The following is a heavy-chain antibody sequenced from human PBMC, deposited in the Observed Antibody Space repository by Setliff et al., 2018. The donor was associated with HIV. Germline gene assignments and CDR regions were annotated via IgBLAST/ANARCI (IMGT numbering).Heavy chain of an antibody. CDR3: ARAGGGATDQAFDI. D-gene: IGHD2-2*01. Sequence: GASVKVSCKAFGYTFTSYFLHWVRQAPGQGLKWLGIIDPNGGATNNAQKLQGRLTVTTDTSTGTLYMELSNLRSDDSAVYYCARAGGGATDQAFDIWGQGTMVTVSS. CDR2: IDPNGGAT. CDR1: GYTFTSYF. J-gene: IGHJ3*02. V-gene: IGHV1-46*01.